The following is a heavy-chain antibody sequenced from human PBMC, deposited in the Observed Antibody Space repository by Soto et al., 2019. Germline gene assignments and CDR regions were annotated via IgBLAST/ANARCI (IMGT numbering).Heavy chain of an antibody. CDR3: ARLQAAAGDNDLTFDY. V-gene: IGHV5-10-1*01. J-gene: IGHJ4*02. CDR2: IDPSDSYT. Sequence: EVQLVQSGAEVKKPGESLRISCKGSGYSFTSYWISWVRQMPGKGLEWMGRIDPSDSYTNYSPSFQGHDTISADKSISPAYLPWRSLKASDTAMYYCARLQAAAGDNDLTFDYWGQGTLVTVSS. D-gene: IGHD6-13*01. CDR1: GYSFTSYW.